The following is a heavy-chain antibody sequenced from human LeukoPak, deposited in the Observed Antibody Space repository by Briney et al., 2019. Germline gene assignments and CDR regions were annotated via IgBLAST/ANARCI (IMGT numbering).Heavy chain of an antibody. J-gene: IGHJ4*02. CDR1: GGSFSGYC. CDR3: ARVTPYYYGSGSYSFPLDY. D-gene: IGHD3-10*01. V-gene: IGHV4-34*01. Sequence: KSPETLSLTCAVYGGSFSGYCWSWIRQPPGKGLEWIGEINHSGSTNYNPSLKSRVTISVDTSKNQFSLKLSSVTAADTAVYYCARVTPYYYGSGSYSFPLDYWGQGTLVTVSS. CDR2: INHSGST.